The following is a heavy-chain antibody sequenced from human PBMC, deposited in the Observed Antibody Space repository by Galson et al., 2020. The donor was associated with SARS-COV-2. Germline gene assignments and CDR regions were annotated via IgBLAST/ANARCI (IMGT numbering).Heavy chain of an antibody. CDR2: SHYSGKV. CDR1: GGSVSSRSYF. D-gene: IGHD5-18*01. CDR3: ASQSIAIELWLEGGDWFDP. Sequence: SETLSLTCIVSGGSVSSRSYFWGWIRQPPGKGLEWIGSSHYSGKVSYTPSLKSRVTISVDTSKNQFSLRLNSVTAADTAVYYCASQSIAIELWLEGGDWFDPWGQGTLVTVSS. J-gene: IGHJ5*02. V-gene: IGHV4-39*01.